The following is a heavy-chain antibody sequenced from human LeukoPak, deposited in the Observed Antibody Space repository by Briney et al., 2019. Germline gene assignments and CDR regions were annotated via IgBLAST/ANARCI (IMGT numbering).Heavy chain of an antibody. V-gene: IGHV3-9*01. CDR2: ISWNSNSI. CDR1: GFTFDDYV. J-gene: IGHJ6*03. Sequence: GGSLRLSCAASGFTFDDYVMHWVRQAPGKGLEWVSGISWNSNSIGYADSVKGRFTISRDNAKNSLYLQMNSLRPEDTALYYCALLLEPYMDVWGKGTTVTVSS. D-gene: IGHD2-15*01. CDR3: ALLLEPYMDV.